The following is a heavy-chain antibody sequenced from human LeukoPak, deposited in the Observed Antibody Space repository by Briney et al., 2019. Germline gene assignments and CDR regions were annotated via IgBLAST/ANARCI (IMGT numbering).Heavy chain of an antibody. D-gene: IGHD2-15*01. CDR3: ARRQCSGGSCYYFDS. CDR1: GYNFSNYW. J-gene: IGHJ4*02. V-gene: IGHV5-51*01. CDR2: IHPGDSST. Sequence: GESLKISCKGFGYNFSNYWIGWVRQTPGKGLEWMGIIHPGDSSTRYSPSLQGQVTILSDKSINTAYLQWSSLKASDTAMYYCARRQCSGGSCYYFDSWGQGTLVTVSS.